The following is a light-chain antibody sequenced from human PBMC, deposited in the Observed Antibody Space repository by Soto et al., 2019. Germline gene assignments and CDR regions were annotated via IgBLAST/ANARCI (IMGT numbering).Light chain of an antibody. CDR2: AAS. J-gene: IGKJ2*01. CDR1: QSINSY. CDR3: QQSYSTPPT. V-gene: IGKV1-39*01. Sequence: DIQMTQSPSSLYASVGDRVTITCRASQSINSYLNWYQQKPGKAPKLLIYAASSLQSGVPSRFSGSGSGTDFTLTVSSLQPEDFATYYCQQSYSTPPTFGQGTKLEIK.